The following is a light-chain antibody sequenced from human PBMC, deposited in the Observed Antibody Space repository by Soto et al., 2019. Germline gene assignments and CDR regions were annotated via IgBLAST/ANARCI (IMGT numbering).Light chain of an antibody. Sequence: EIVLTQSPATLSLSPGERATLSCRASQSVNSNYLAWYQQKPGQAPRLLIYGISKRATDVPDRFGGSRSGTEFTLTINSPEPEDFAVYYCQQRNVWPPITFGQGTRLEIK. V-gene: IGKV3-11*01. J-gene: IGKJ5*01. CDR3: QQRNVWPPIT. CDR2: GIS. CDR1: QSVNSNY.